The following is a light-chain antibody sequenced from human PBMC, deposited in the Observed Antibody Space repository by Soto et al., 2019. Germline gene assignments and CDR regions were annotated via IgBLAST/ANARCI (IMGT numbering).Light chain of an antibody. CDR3: TSWATSTTLI. V-gene: IGLV2-14*03. Sequence: QSVLTQPASVSGSPGQSITISCTGTSSDIGAYNFVSWYQQHPGKAPKLMLYNVNIRPAGVAHRFSDSNSGNTASLTISGLPAEDEADYYCTSWATSTTLIFGGGTKLTVL. J-gene: IGLJ2*01. CDR1: SSDIGAYNF. CDR2: NVN.